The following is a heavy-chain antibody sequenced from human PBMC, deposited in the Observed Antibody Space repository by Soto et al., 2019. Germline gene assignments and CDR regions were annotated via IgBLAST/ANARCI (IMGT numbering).Heavy chain of an antibody. CDR1: GFTFSNYA. CDR3: AREFAPGSPNYDY. CDR2: ITRSGNT. D-gene: IGHD3-10*01. Sequence: EVQLLESGGGLEQPGGSLRLSCAASGFTFSNYAMSWVRQAPGKGLDWVSTITRSGNTYYADSVMSRFTSYRDNSKNTLYLQMDSLRAEDTAVYYCAREFAPGSPNYDYWGLGTLVTVSS. J-gene: IGHJ4*02. V-gene: IGHV3-23*01.